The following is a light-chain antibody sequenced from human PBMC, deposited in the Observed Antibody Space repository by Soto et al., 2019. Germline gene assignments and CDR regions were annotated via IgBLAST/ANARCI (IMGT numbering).Light chain of an antibody. CDR3: QNYKSAPLT. CDR2: SAS. Sequence: DIQMTQSPSSLSASVGDRVTITCRASQGISKYLAWYQQKPGKVPKLLIYSASALQSGVSSPFSGSGSGTDFTLTISSLQPEDVATYYCQNYKSAPLTFGGGTKVEMK. V-gene: IGKV1-27*01. J-gene: IGKJ4*01. CDR1: QGISKY.